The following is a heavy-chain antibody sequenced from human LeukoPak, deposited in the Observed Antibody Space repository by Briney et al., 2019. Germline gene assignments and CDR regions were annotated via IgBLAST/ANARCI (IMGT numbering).Heavy chain of an antibody. CDR1: GFTFSSYA. CDR2: ISYDGSNK. Sequence: GGSLRLSCAASGFTFSSYAMHWVRQAPGKGLEWVAVISYDGSNKYYADSVKGRFTISRDNSKNTLYLQMNSLRAEDTAVYYCARDHSRGLLWFGEFLFDPWGQGTLVTVPS. CDR3: ARDHSRGLLWFGEFLFDP. D-gene: IGHD3-10*01. V-gene: IGHV3-30-3*01. J-gene: IGHJ5*02.